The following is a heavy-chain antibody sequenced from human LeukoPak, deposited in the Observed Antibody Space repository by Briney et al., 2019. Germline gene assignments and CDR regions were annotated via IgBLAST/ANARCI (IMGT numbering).Heavy chain of an antibody. CDR2: IYPGDSDT. CDR3: ARQESEMATPANRYFDH. V-gene: IGHV5-51*01. CDR1: GYNFANDW. J-gene: IGHJ4*02. Sequence: LGGSLEISCKGSGYNFANDWIGWVRQLPGKGLEWMGIIYPGDSDTIYSPSFQGQVTISADKSFSTAYLQWSSLKASDSAMYYCARQESEMATPANRYFDHWGQGTLVTVSS. D-gene: IGHD5-24*01.